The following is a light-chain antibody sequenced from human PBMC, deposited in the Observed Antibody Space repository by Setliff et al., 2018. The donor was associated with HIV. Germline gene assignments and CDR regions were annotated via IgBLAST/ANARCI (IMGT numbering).Light chain of an antibody. CDR3: SSYTSISTLDVV. J-gene: IGLJ2*01. V-gene: IGLV2-14*03. Sequence: QSVLTQPASVSGSPGQSNTISCTGTSSDVGGYNYVSWYQQHPGKAPKLMIYDVSNRPSGVSNRFSGSKSGNTASLTISGLQAEDEADYYCSSYTSISTLDVVFGGGTKVTVL. CDR2: DVS. CDR1: SSDVGGYNY.